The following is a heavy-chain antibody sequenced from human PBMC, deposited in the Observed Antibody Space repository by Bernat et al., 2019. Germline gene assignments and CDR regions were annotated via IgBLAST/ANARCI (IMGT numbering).Heavy chain of an antibody. V-gene: IGHV4-39*01. D-gene: IGHD3-22*01. J-gene: IGHJ4*02. Sequence: QLQLQESGPGLVKPSETLSLTCTVSGGSISTSSYYWGWIRQPPGKGLEWIGSIYYSGRTYDNPSLKSRVTISVDTSKTQLSLKLSFVTAADTAVYYCARLLYDRSGYYYFDNWGQGTLVTVSS. CDR1: GGSISTSSYY. CDR3: ARLLYDRSGYYYFDN. CDR2: IYYSGRT.